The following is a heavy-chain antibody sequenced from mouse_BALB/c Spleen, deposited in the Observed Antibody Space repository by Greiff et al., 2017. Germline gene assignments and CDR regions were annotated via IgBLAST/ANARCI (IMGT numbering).Heavy chain of an antibody. CDR3: AREESRIFDY. V-gene: IGHV1-7*01. J-gene: IGHJ2*01. Sequence: QVQLQQSGAELAKPGASVKMSCKASGYTFTSYWMHWVKQRPGQGLEWIGYINPSTGYTEYNQKFKYKATLTADKSSSTAYMQLSSLTSEDSAVYYCAREESRIFDYWGQGTTLTVSS. CDR2: INPSTGYT. CDR1: GYTFTSYW. D-gene: IGHD1-1*01.